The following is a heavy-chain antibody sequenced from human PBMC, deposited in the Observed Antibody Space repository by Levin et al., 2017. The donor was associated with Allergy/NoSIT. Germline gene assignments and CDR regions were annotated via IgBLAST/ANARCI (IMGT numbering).Heavy chain of an antibody. D-gene: IGHD3-9*01. Sequence: GESLKISCAASGFTFDDYGMSWVRQAPGKGLEWVSGINWNGGSTGYADSVKGRFTISRDNAKNSLYLQMNSLRAEDTALYYCAREAYDILTGYYTPTSHDYWGQGTLVTVSS. J-gene: IGHJ4*02. CDR3: AREAYDILTGYYTPTSHDY. CDR1: GFTFDDYG. V-gene: IGHV3-20*04. CDR2: INWNGGST.